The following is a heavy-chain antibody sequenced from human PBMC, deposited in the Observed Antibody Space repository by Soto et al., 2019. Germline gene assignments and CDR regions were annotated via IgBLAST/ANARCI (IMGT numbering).Heavy chain of an antibody. Sequence: QVQVVESGGGVVQPERSLRLSCAASGFTLSNYGMHWVRQAPGKGLEWVAVLWFGGSYQYYADSLKGRFTISRDNSKNTLYLQMNSLRDEDTAVYSCARDVGSFGTYYYSGMDVWGQGTPVIVSS. CDR3: ARDVGSFGTYYYSGMDV. D-gene: IGHD3-10*01. CDR1: GFTLSNYG. J-gene: IGHJ6*02. V-gene: IGHV3-33*01. CDR2: LWFGGSYQ.